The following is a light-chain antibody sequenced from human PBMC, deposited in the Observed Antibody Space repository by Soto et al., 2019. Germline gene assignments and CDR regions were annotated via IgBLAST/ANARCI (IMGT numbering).Light chain of an antibody. V-gene: IGKV3-15*01. CDR2: GAS. CDR1: QSVSSSY. J-gene: IGKJ5*01. Sequence: EIVLTQSPGTLSLSPGERATLSCRASQSVSSSYFAWYQQKPGQAPRLLIYGASTRAIAIPARFSGSGSGTEFTLTISNLQSEDFAVYYCQQYTNWPPITFGQGTRLEIK. CDR3: QQYTNWPPIT.